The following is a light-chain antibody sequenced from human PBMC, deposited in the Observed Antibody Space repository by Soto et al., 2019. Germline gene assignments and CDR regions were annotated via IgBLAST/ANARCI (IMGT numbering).Light chain of an antibody. CDR2: NNN. CDR1: SSNIGRNT. Sequence: VLTQPPSASGTPGQRVTISCSGSSSNIGRNTVNWYQQLPGTAPKLLIYNNNQRPSGVPDRFSGSKSGPSGSLAISGLQSEDEADYYCAAWDDSVNGPVFGGGTQLTVL. V-gene: IGLV1-44*01. CDR3: AAWDDSVNGPV. J-gene: IGLJ3*02.